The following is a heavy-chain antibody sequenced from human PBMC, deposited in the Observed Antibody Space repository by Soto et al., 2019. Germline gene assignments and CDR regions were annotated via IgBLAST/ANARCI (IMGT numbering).Heavy chain of an antibody. CDR3: AKDPGYCSSTSCPWYFDY. V-gene: IGHV3-23*01. Sequence: GGSLRLSCAASGFTFSTFAMSWVRQAPGEGLEWVATITGNGGSTFYADSAKGRFTISRDNSKNTLCLQVTSLRAEDTAVYYCAKDPGYCSSTSCPWYFDYWGQGTLVTVS. CDR2: ITGNGGST. CDR1: GFTFSTFA. J-gene: IGHJ4*02. D-gene: IGHD2-2*01.